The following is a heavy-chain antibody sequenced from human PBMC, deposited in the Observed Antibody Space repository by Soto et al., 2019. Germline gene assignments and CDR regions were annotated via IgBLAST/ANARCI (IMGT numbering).Heavy chain of an antibody. J-gene: IGHJ4*02. Sequence: NPSETLSLTCTVSGGSISSGDFYWSRFRQPPGKGLELIGNIYYSGSTYYNPSLRCRAIMSVDTSQNQFSLQLSCLTAAHTAVYFRARPDDFRDSFVYWRPGALVTVSS. CDR1: GGSISSGDFY. CDR3: ARPDDFRDSFVY. CDR2: IYYSGST. D-gene: IGHD4-4*01. V-gene: IGHV4-30-4*01.